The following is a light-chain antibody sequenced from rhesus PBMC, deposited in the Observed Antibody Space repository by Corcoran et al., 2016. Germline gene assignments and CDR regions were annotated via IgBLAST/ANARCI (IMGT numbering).Light chain of an antibody. CDR3: QQYSSRPFT. CDR2: KAS. Sequence: DIQMTQSPSSLSASVGDRVTITCRASQGISSWLAWYQQKPGKAPKLRIYKASSLQSGVPSRFSGSGAGTDFTLTISSLQSEDFATYYCQQYSSRPFTFGPGTKLDIK. J-gene: IGKJ3*01. V-gene: IGKV1-21*01. CDR1: QGISSW.